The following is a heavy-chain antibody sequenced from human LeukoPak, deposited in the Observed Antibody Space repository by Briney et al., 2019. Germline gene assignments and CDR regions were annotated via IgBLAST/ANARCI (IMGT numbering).Heavy chain of an antibody. Sequence: GGSLRLSCAASGFTLSSFWIHWVRQGPGKGPVWVSRSNSDGSKQQYADSVNGRFTISRDNAQNTLYMQMNSLRAEDTAVYYGVRGSNDWYGMDYWGQGTLVTVSA. CDR3: VRGSNDWYGMDY. J-gene: IGHJ4*02. D-gene: IGHD6-19*01. V-gene: IGHV3-74*01. CDR2: SNSDGSKQ. CDR1: GFTLSSFW.